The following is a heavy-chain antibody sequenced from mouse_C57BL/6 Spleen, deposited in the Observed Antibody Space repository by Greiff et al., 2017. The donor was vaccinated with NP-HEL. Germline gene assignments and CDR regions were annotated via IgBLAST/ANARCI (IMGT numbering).Heavy chain of an antibody. CDR3: AREGGDGYYNY. V-gene: IGHV1-59*01. D-gene: IGHD2-3*01. CDR1: GYTFTSYW. J-gene: IGHJ2*01. CDR2: IDPSDSYT. Sequence: QVQLQQPGAELVRPGTSVKLSCKASGYTFTSYWMHWVKQRPGQGLEWIGVIDPSDSYTNYNQKFKGKATLTVDTSSSTAYMQLSSLTSEDSAVYYCAREGGDGYYNYWGQGTTLTVSS.